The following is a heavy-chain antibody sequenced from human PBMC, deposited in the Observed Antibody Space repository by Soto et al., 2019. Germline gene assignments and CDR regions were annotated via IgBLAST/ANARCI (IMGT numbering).Heavy chain of an antibody. CDR1: GYTFTSYG. V-gene: IGHV1-18*01. CDR3: ARLRHCISTSCYGYYYYGMDV. Sequence: QVQLVQSGAEVKKPGASVKVSCKASGYTFTSYGISWVRQAPGQGLEWMGWISAYNGNTNYAQKLQGRVTMTTDTSTSTAYMELRSLRSDDTAMYYCARLRHCISTSCYGYYYYGMDVWGQGTTVTVSS. D-gene: IGHD2-2*01. CDR2: ISAYNGNT. J-gene: IGHJ6*02.